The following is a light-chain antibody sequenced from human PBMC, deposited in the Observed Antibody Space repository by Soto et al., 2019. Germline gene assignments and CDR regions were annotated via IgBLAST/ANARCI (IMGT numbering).Light chain of an antibody. CDR1: QSISSW. V-gene: IGKV1-5*03. CDR3: QQYNSYSLT. Sequence: DIQLTQSPSTLYASVGDRVIITCRASQSISSWLAWYQQKPGKAPKLLIYKASSLESGVPSRFSGSGSGTEFTLTISSLQPDDFASYYCQQYNSYSLTFGPGTKVDIK. J-gene: IGKJ3*01. CDR2: KAS.